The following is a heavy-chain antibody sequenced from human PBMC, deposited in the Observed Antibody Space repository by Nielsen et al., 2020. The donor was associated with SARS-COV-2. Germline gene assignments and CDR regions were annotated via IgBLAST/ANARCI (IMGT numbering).Heavy chain of an antibody. Sequence: GGSLRLSCAASGFTFSSYAMHWVRQAPGKGLEWVAVISYDGSNKYYADSVKGRFTISRDNSKNTLYLQMNGLRAEDTAVYYCARDLLYGQDYFDYWGQGTLVTVSS. CDR3: ARDLLYGQDYFDY. V-gene: IGHV3-30-3*01. D-gene: IGHD2/OR15-2a*01. CDR1: GFTFSSYA. CDR2: ISYDGSNK. J-gene: IGHJ4*02.